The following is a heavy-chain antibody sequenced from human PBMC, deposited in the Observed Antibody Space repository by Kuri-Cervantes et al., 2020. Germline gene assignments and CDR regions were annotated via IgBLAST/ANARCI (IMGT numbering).Heavy chain of an antibody. V-gene: IGHV4-39*07. D-gene: IGHD2-2*02. CDR1: GGSISSSSYY. Sequence: SETLSLTCTVSGGSISSSSYYWGWIRQPPGKGLEWIGSIYYSGSTNYNPSLKSRVTISVDTSKNQFSLKLSSVTAADTAVYYCARGGVSRCSSTSCYRGLYYYGMDVWGQGTTVTVSS. CDR3: ARGGVSRCSSTSCYRGLYYYGMDV. CDR2: IYYSGST. J-gene: IGHJ6*02.